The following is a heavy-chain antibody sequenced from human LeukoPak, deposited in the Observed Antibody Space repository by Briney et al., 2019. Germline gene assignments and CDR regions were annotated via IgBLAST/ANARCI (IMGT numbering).Heavy chain of an antibody. CDR2: ISDSGGRT. V-gene: IGHV3-23*01. Sequence: GGSLRLSCAASGITLNYGMNWVRQAPGKGLEWVAGISDSGGRTNYADSVKGRFTISRDNPKNTLYLQMNSLRPEDTAVYFCAKRGVVIRVILVGFHKEAYYFDSWGQGALVTVSS. J-gene: IGHJ4*02. CDR1: GITLNYG. D-gene: IGHD3-22*01. CDR3: AKRGVVIRVILVGFHKEAYYFDS.